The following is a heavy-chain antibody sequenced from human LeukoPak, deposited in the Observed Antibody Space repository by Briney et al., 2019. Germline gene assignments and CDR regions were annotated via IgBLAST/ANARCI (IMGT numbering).Heavy chain of an antibody. Sequence: PGRSLRLSCAASGFTFSSYRMHWVRQAPGKGLEWVAVTSYDGSNKYNADSVKGRFTISRDNSKNTLYLQMNSLRAEDTAVYYCAKGSGYGAQYYYYYMDVWGKGTTVTISS. D-gene: IGHD5-12*01. CDR1: GFTFSSYR. CDR2: TSYDGSNK. CDR3: AKGSGYGAQYYYYYMDV. J-gene: IGHJ6*03. V-gene: IGHV3-30*18.